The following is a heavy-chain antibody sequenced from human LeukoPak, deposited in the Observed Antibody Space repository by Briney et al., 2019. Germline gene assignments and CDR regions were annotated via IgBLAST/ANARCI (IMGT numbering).Heavy chain of an antibody. J-gene: IGHJ4*02. V-gene: IGHV3-21*06. D-gene: IGHD1-14*01. CDR1: GLTFSTSG. Sequence: GGSLRLSCTASGLTFSTSGFNWVRQAPGKGLDWVASIGPTGSDRYHADSIKGRFTISRDNANNFLYLQMNSLRAEDTAVYYCETETNGRHYDYWGQGTLLNVSS. CDR3: ETETNGRHYDY. CDR2: IGPTGSDR.